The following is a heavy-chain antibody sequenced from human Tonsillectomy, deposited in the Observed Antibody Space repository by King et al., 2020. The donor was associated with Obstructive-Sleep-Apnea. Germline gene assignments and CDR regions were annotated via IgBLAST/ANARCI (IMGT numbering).Heavy chain of an antibody. J-gene: IGHJ4*02. Sequence: QLVQSGGGLVKPGGSLRLSCAASGFTFSSHSMNWVRQAPGKGLEWVSSSSSSSSYIYYVDSVKGRFTISRDNAKNSLYLQMNSLRAEDTAVYYCARVLSGITGTTPGFDYWGQGTLVTVSS. D-gene: IGHD1-7*01. CDR1: GFTFSSHS. CDR2: SSSSSSYI. CDR3: ARVLSGITGTTPGFDY. V-gene: IGHV3-21*01.